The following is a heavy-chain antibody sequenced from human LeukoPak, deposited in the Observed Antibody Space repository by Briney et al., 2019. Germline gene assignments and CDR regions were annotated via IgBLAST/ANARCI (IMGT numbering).Heavy chain of an antibody. J-gene: IGHJ4*02. Sequence: SETLSLTCAVYGGSFSGYYWSWIRKPPGKGLEWIGEINHSGSTNYNPSLKSRVTTSVDTSKNHFSLNLSSVTAADTAVYYCARHRGRYYDSGSYYYFDYWGQGTLVTVSS. CDR2: INHSGST. CDR1: GGSFSGYY. V-gene: IGHV4-34*01. CDR3: ARHRGRYYDSGSYYYFDY. D-gene: IGHD3-10*01.